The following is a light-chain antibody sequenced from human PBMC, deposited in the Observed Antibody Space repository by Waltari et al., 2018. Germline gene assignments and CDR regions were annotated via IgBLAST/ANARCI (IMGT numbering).Light chain of an antibody. V-gene: IGLV2-11*01. Sequence: QAALTQPPSVSGSPGQSVTMPCTRPSSDIGSYNYVSWYQQDPGKAPKLMIYDGSKRPSGVSDRFSGSKSGNTASLTISGLQAEDEADYYCSSYAGTNTYIFGAGTRLTVL. CDR2: DGS. J-gene: IGLJ1*01. CDR3: SSYAGTNTYI. CDR1: SSDIGSYNY.